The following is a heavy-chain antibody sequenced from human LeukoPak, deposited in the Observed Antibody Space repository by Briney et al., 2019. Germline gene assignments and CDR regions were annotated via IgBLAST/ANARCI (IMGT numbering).Heavy chain of an antibody. Sequence: GGSLRLSCAASGFTFSSYGMHWVRQAPGKGLEWVAVIWYDGSNKYYADSVRGRFTISRDNSKSTLYLQVSSLRPEDTAVYYCARQGPEWQLLFGFFDLWGRGTLVTVSS. CDR3: ARQGPEWQLLFGFFDL. CDR2: IWYDGSNK. D-gene: IGHD1-26*01. J-gene: IGHJ2*01. V-gene: IGHV3-33*01. CDR1: GFTFSSYG.